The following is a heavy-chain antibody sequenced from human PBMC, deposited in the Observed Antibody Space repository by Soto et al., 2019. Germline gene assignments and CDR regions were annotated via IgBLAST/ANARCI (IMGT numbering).Heavy chain of an antibody. CDR1: GGTFSSYA. Sequence: QVQLVQSGAEVKKPGSSVKVSCKASGGTFSSYAITWVRQAPGQGLEWMGGIIPIFGILNYAQKFQGRVTPTADESTTPVYLELSSLRSEDTAVYYCAGTTGCSSTSCPPNYYYYYGRDVGGQGPTVTASS. CDR2: IIPIFGIL. J-gene: IGHJ6*02. D-gene: IGHD2-2*01. CDR3: AGTTGCSSTSCPPNYYYYYGRDV. V-gene: IGHV1-69*01.